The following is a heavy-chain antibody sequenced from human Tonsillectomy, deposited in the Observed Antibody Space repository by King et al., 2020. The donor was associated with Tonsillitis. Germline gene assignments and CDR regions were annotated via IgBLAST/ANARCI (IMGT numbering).Heavy chain of an antibody. CDR1: GFTFSSYG. V-gene: IGHV3-33*08. Sequence: HVQLVESGGGVVQPGRSLRLSCAASGFTFSSYGMHWVRQAPGKGLEWVAVIYYDGGNIYYADSVKGRFTISRDNSKNTLFLQMNSLRAEDTAVYYCAREASYGDIPGYFDLWAVPPWSLSPQ. CDR2: IYYDGGNI. D-gene: IGHD4-17*01. CDR3: AREASYGDIPGYFDL. J-gene: IGHJ2*01.